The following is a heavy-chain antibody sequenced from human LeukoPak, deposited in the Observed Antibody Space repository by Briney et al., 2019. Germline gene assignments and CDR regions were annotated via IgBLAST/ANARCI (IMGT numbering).Heavy chain of an antibody. CDR3: AKGLRTGVGPYMGYHYYMDV. D-gene: IGHD3-16*01. Sequence: GGSLRLSCAASGFTFSSYAMSWVRQAPGKGLKWVSTINDNGDGTYYADSVKGRFTISRDNSYNTMSLQMNSLRDEDTGVYYCAKGLRTGVGPYMGYHYYMDVWGQGTTVTVSS. V-gene: IGHV3-23*01. CDR1: GFTFSSYA. J-gene: IGHJ6*03. CDR2: INDNGDGT.